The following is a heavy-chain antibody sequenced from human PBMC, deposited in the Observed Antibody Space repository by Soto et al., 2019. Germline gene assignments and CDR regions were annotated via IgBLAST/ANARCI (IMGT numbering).Heavy chain of an antibody. CDR2: ISSSSSTI. CDR3: AREGGDLNWFAP. V-gene: IGHV3-48*01. Sequence: EVQLVESGGGLVQPGGSLRLSCAASGFTFSSYSMNWVRQAPGKGLEWVSYISSSSSTIYYADSVKGRFTISRDNAKNSLYLQMNSLRAEETAVYYFAREGGDLNWFAPWGQGTLVTVSS. CDR1: GFTFSSYS. D-gene: IGHD4-17*01. J-gene: IGHJ5*02.